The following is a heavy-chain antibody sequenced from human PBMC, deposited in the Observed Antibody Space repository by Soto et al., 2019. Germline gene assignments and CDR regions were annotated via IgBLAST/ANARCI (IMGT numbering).Heavy chain of an antibody. V-gene: IGHV3-74*01. J-gene: IGHJ5*01. CDR1: GFTFTGYR. Sequence: RLSCAASGFTFTGYRMHWVRQAPGMGLVWVSRINSDGSSTNYADSVKGRFTISRDNAKNMVYLQMNSLRAEDTAVYYCASGLVEYSSSWFDYWGQGTPVTVSS. D-gene: IGHD6-13*01. CDR3: ASGLVEYSSSWFDY. CDR2: INSDGSST.